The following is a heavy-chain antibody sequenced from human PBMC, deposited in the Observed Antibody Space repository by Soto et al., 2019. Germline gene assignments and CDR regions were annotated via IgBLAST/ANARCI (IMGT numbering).Heavy chain of an antibody. CDR1: GFTFSSYG. V-gene: IGHV3-33*01. CDR3: ARDPATHQGGMDV. J-gene: IGHJ6*02. CDR2: IWYDGSNK. Sequence: VQLGECGGGVVQPGGSLRLSCAASGFTFSSYGMHWVRQAPGKGLEWVAVIWYDGSNKYYADSVKGRFTISRDNSKNTLYLQMNSLRAEDTAVYYCARDPATHQGGMDVWGQGTTVTVSS.